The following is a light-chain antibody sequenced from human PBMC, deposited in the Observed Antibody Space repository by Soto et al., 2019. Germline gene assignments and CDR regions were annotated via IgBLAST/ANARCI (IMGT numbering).Light chain of an antibody. J-gene: IGKJ4*01. CDR2: DAS. Sequence: DIQMTQSPSTLSASVGDRVTITCRASQSISSWLAWYQQKPGKAPKLLIYDASSLESGVPSRFSGSGSGTEFTLTISSLQPDDFATYYYQQYNSSLLTFGGGTKVEIK. CDR1: QSISSW. V-gene: IGKV1-5*01. CDR3: QQYNSSLLT.